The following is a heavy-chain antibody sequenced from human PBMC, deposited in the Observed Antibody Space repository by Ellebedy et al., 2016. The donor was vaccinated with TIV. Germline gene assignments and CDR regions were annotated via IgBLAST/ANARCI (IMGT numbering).Heavy chain of an antibody. D-gene: IGHD3-3*01. CDR2: ISYDGSNK. Sequence: GESLKISXAASGFTFSRYGMHWVCQAPGKGLEWAAVISYDGSNKYYADSVKGRFTISRDNSKNTLYLQMNSLRAEDTAVYYCAKVYDFWSGPNADYWGQGTLVTVSS. CDR3: AKVYDFWSGPNADY. CDR1: GFTFSRYG. V-gene: IGHV3-30*18. J-gene: IGHJ4*02.